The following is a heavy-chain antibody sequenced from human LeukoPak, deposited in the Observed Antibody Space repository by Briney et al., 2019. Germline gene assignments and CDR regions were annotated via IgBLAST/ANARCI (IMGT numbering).Heavy chain of an antibody. CDR1: GYTFTSYY. J-gene: IGHJ5*02. CDR3: AREGVAAIVYNWFDP. CDR2: INPSGGST. V-gene: IGHV1-46*01. Sequence: ASVKVSCKASGYTFTSYYMHWVRQAPGQGLEWMGIINPSGGSTSYAQKFQGRVTMTRDTSTSTVYMELSSLRSEGTAVYYCAREGVAAIVYNWFDPWGQGTLVTVSS. D-gene: IGHD2-15*01.